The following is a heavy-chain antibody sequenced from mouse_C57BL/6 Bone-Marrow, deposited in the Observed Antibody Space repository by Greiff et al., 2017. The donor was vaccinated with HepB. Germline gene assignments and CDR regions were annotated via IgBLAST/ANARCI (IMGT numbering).Heavy chain of an antibody. V-gene: IGHV5-6*01. CDR1: GFTFSSYG. CDR2: ISSGGSYT. D-gene: IGHD2-4*01. Sequence: EVQRVESGGGLVKPGGSLKLSCAASGFTFSSYGMSWVRQTPDKRLEWVATISSGGSYTYYPDSVKGRFTISRDNAKNTLYLQMSSLKSEDTAMYYCASHDYGLDYWGQGTTLTVSS. CDR3: ASHDYGLDY. J-gene: IGHJ2*01.